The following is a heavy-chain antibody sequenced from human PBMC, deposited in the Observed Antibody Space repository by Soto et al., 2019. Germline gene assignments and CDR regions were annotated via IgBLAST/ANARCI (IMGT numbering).Heavy chain of an antibody. J-gene: IGHJ4*02. Sequence: SCAASGFTFSSYGMHWVRQAPGKGLEWVAGIWYDGSNKYYADSVKGRFTISRDNSKTTLYLQMNSLRAEDTDVYYCARDEEGPFGGAYDYWGQGTLVSVSS. D-gene: IGHD3-16*01. CDR3: ARDEEGPFGGAYDY. CDR2: IWYDGSNK. V-gene: IGHV3-33*01. CDR1: GFTFSSYG.